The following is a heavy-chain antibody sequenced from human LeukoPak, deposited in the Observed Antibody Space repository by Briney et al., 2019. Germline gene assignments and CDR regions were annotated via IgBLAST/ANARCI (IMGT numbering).Heavy chain of an antibody. J-gene: IGHJ4*02. CDR3: AKVVVVPAATTKTYYFDF. CDR1: GFTISSYG. V-gene: IGHV3-23*01. CDR2: ISGSGGST. Sequence: GGSLRLSCAASGFTISSYGMSWVRQAPGKGLEWVSAISGSGGSTYSSDSVKGRFTIFRDNSKNTLYLQMNSLRAEDTAVYYCAKVVVVPAATTKTYYFDFWGQGTLVTVSS. D-gene: IGHD2-2*01.